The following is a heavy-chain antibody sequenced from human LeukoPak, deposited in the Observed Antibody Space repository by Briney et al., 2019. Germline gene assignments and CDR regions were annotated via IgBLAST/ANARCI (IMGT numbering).Heavy chain of an antibody. CDR3: ARSPMATITLFDY. Sequence: GGSLRLSCAASGFTFSSYWMHWVRQAPGKGLVWVSRTNSDGSSTSYADSVKGRFTISRDNAKNTLYLQMNSLRAEDTAVYYCARSPMATITLFDYWGQGTLVTVSS. CDR2: TNSDGSST. CDR1: GFTFSSYW. V-gene: IGHV3-74*01. J-gene: IGHJ4*02. D-gene: IGHD5-24*01.